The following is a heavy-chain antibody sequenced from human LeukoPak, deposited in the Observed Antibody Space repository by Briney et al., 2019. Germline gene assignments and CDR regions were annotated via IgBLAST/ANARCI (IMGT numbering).Heavy chain of an antibody. J-gene: IGHJ3*02. CDR3: ARDLAVAGPGAFDI. CDR1: GFSVSSRY. D-gene: IGHD6-19*01. Sequence: PGGSLRLSCAASGFSVSSRYMSWVRQAPGEGLEWVSVIYIGGSTNNADSVKGRFSISGDNSKNTLYLQMNSLRAEDTAVYYCARDLAVAGPGAFDIWGQGTMVTVSS. V-gene: IGHV3-53*01. CDR2: IYIGGST.